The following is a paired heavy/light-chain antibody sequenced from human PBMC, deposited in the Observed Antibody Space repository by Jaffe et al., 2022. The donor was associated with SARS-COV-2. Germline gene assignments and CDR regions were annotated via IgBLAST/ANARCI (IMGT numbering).Light chain of an antibody. Sequence: EIVMTQSPATLSVSPGERVTLSCRASQSVSSRLAWYQQRSGQTPRLLIYDTSTRHTAIPARFSGSGSGTEFTLTISSLQSEDFALYYCQQYNNWPSTFGQGTRVEI. V-gene: IGKV3-15*01. CDR2: DTS. CDR3: QQYNNWPST. CDR1: QSVSSR. J-gene: IGKJ1*01.
Heavy chain of an antibody. Sequence: QVQLQESGPGLVKPSETLSLTCTVSGDSVSSNSLYWGWVRQSPGKGLEWIGYNFYYKGRTNYNPSLKSRVTISVDTSKNQFSLTLRSVTAADTAVYHCTRGAVFCGGDCYCPPGEWGPGTPVTVSS. V-gene: IGHV4-61*01. CDR3: TRGAVFCGGDCYCPPGE. CDR2: NFYYKGRT. D-gene: IGHD2-21*02. J-gene: IGHJ4*02. CDR1: GDSVSSNSLY.